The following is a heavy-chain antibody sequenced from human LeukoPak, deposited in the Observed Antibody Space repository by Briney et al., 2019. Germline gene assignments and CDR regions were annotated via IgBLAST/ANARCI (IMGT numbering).Heavy chain of an antibody. CDR1: GGSISSGSYY. D-gene: IGHD3-10*01. V-gene: IGHV4-61*02. Sequence: SETLSLTCTVSGGSISSGSYYWSWIRQPAGRGLEWIGRIHPSGNTNYNPFLKSRVTMFLDKSNNQTSLEMTSLIVADTALYYCAREDILLPNAKYGLDVCGQGIMVIVSS. CDR3: AREDILLPNAKYGLDV. J-gene: IGHJ3*01. CDR2: IHPSGNT.